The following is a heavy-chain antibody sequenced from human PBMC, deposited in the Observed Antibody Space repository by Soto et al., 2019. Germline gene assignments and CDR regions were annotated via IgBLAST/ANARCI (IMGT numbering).Heavy chain of an antibody. CDR1: GGPMSEYL. Sequence: SETLSLICTVSGGPMSEYLWIFIRQSAGKGLEWIVYVYYLGSTDYNPSLKSRVMISVDTSKRQFSLKLSSVTVADTAIYYCARDGYDGSGSPFPAYWGPGIQVTVSS. CDR3: ARDGYDGSGSPFPAY. CDR2: VYYLGST. D-gene: IGHD3-10*01. V-gene: IGHV4-59*01. J-gene: IGHJ4*02.